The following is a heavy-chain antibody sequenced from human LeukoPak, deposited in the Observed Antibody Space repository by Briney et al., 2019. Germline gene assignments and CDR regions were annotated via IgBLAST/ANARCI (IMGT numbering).Heavy chain of an antibody. Sequence: ASVKVSCEASGYTFTTYDINWVRQAPGQGLEWMGWMNPNSGSTGYAQKLQGRVTMTTDTSTSTAYMELRSLRSDDTAVYYCARGYCSSTSCPFDYWGQGTLVTVSS. CDR2: MNPNSGST. D-gene: IGHD2-2*01. V-gene: IGHV1-8*01. CDR1: GYTFTTYD. J-gene: IGHJ4*02. CDR3: ARGYCSSTSCPFDY.